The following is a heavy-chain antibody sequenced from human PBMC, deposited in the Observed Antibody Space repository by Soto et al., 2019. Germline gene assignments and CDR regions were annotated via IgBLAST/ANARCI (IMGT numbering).Heavy chain of an antibody. J-gene: IGHJ4*02. CDR1: GGSIHSSYW. CDR2: IFHLGGA. CDR3: ARSFDY. Sequence: QVQLQESGPGLVKPSGTLSLICDVSGGSIHSSYWWSWVRQPPGRRLEWIGEIFHLGGATYNPSFERRVTISVDKAKNQFYLKLTSVTAADSAIYFCARSFDYWGPGILVTVSS. V-gene: IGHV4-4*02.